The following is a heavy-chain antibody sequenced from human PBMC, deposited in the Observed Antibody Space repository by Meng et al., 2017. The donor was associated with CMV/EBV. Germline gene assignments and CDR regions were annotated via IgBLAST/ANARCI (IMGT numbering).Heavy chain of an antibody. Sequence: QVQLVQSGAEVKKHGASVKASCKASGYTFTSYGISWVRQAPGQGLEWMGWISAYNGNTNYAQKLQGRVTMTTDTSTSTAYMELRSLRSDDTAVYYCARDARKSPEGSHFDYWGQGTLVTVSS. J-gene: IGHJ4*02. V-gene: IGHV1-18*01. CDR1: GYTFTSYG. CDR3: ARDARKSPEGSHFDY. CDR2: ISAYNGNT.